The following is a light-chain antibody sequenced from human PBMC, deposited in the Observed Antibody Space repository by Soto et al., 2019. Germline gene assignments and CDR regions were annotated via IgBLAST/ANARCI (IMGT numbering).Light chain of an antibody. CDR2: AAS. CDR1: QGISSF. Sequence: IQLTQSPSSLCASVGDRVTITCRASQGISSFLAWFQQKPGKAPKLLIYAASSLQGGVPSRFSGSGSGTDFTLTITSLQPEDFATYYCQQSYSALWTFGQGTKVDIK. CDR3: QQSYSALWT. V-gene: IGKV1-39*01. J-gene: IGKJ1*01.